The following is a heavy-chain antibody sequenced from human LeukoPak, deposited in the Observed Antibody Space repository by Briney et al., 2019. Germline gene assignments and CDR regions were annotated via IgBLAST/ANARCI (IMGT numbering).Heavy chain of an antibody. J-gene: IGHJ4*02. CDR1: GYTFTRYG. Sequence: ASVKVSCKASGYTFTRYGISWVRQAPGQGLEWMGWISAYNGNTNYAQKLQGRVTMTTDTSTSTAYMELRSLRSDDTAVYYCARVARGGSCPDYWGQGTLVTVSS. D-gene: IGHD2-15*01. V-gene: IGHV1-18*01. CDR2: ISAYNGNT. CDR3: ARVARGGSCPDY.